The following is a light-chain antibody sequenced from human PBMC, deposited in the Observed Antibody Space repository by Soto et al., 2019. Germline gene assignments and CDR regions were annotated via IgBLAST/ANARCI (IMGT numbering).Light chain of an antibody. CDR2: KAS. V-gene: IGKV1-5*03. CDR3: QQYNSYWT. J-gene: IGKJ1*01. CDR1: QSISNW. Sequence: DIPMTQSPSTLSASVGDRVTITCRASQSISNWLAWYQQKPGKAPKLLIYKASTLESGVPSRFSGSGSATEFTLTISSLQPDDFATYYCQQYNSYWTFGQGTKVEIK.